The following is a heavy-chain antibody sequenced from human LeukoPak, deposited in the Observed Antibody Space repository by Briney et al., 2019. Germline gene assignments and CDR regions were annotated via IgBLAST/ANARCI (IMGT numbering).Heavy chain of an antibody. CDR2: INPSGGKT. J-gene: IGHJ3*02. V-gene: IGHV1-46*01. CDR1: GYTFTSYY. D-gene: IGHD2-15*01. CDR3: ARATSGYCSGGSCYSVGAFDI. Sequence: SSVKVSCKASGYTFTSYYMHWVRQAPGQGLGWMGLINPSGGKTSYAQKFQGRVTMTRDTSTSTVYMELSSLRSEDTAVYYCARATSGYCSGGSCYSVGAFDIWGQGTMVTVSS.